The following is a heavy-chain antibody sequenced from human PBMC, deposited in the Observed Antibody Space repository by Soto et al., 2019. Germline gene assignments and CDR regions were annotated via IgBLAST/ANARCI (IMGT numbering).Heavy chain of an antibody. Sequence: EVQLVESGGGLVLPGGSPRLSCAASGFIFSSSWMTWVRQAPGKGLEWVANIKPDGSEVYYADSVKGRFTISRDNPRNSLYLQMSSLRAEDTAVYYCAGESLLMSIPIYGYYYYAMDVWGQGTTVIVSS. CDR2: IKPDGSEV. D-gene: IGHD3-3*01. CDR3: AGESLLMSIPIYGYYYYAMDV. CDR1: GFIFSSSW. V-gene: IGHV3-7*03. J-gene: IGHJ6*02.